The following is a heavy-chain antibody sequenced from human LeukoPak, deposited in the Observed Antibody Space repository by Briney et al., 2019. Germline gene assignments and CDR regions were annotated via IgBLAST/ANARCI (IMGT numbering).Heavy chain of an antibody. CDR2: MSSSSSYI. J-gene: IGHJ4*02. CDR3: ARDQDYYGSGSYGPDY. CDR1: GFTFDNYA. V-gene: IGHV3-21*01. Sequence: GGSLRLSCAASGFTFDNYAMHWVRQAPGKGLEWVSSMSSSSSYIYYADSVKGRFTISRDNARNSLYLQMNSLRAEDTAVYYCARDQDYYGSGSYGPDYWGQGILVTVSS. D-gene: IGHD3-10*01.